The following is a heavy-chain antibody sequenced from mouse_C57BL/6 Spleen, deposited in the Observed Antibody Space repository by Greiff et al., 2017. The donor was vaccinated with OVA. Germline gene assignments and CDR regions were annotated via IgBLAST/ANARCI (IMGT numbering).Heavy chain of an antibody. CDR2: IYPGGGYT. V-gene: IGHV1-63*01. Sequence: QVQLQQSGAELVRPGTSVKMSCKASGYTFTNYWIGWAKQRPGHGLEWIGDIYPGGGYTNYNEKFKGKATLTADKSSSTAYMQFSSLTSEDSAIYYCARSDYGSSYEGYFDVWGTGTTVTVSS. D-gene: IGHD1-1*01. CDR3: ARSDYGSSYEGYFDV. CDR1: GYTFTNYW. J-gene: IGHJ1*03.